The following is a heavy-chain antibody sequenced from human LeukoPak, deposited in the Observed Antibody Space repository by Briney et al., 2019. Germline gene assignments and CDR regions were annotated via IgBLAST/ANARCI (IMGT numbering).Heavy chain of an antibody. J-gene: IGHJ1*01. Sequence: RGSLRLSCSASGFTFSSYAMHWVRQAPGKGLEYVSAISSNGGSTYYADSVKGRFTISRGNSKNTLYLQMSSLRAEDTAVYYCVKVGYCSSTSCYPEYFQHWGQGTLVTVSS. CDR2: ISSNGGST. CDR1: GFTFSSYA. D-gene: IGHD2-2*01. V-gene: IGHV3-64D*06. CDR3: VKVGYCSSTSCYPEYFQH.